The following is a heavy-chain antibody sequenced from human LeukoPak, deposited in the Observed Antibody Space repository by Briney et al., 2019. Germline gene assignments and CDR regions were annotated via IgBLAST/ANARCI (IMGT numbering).Heavy chain of an antibody. Sequence: GGSLRLSCAASGFTFTTYSMNWVRQAPGKGLEWVSYISSSSSTIYYADSVKGRFTISRDNAKNSLYLQMNSLRAEDTAVYYCARGAYYYEDWGQGTLVTVSS. CDR3: ARGAYYYED. D-gene: IGHD3-22*01. CDR2: ISSSSSTI. CDR1: GFTFTTYS. J-gene: IGHJ4*02. V-gene: IGHV3-48*01.